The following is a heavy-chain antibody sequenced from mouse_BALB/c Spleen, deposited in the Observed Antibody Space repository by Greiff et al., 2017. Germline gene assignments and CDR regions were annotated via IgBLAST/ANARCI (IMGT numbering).Heavy chain of an antibody. CDR2: ISNGGGST. CDR1: GFTFSSYT. J-gene: IGHJ1*01. V-gene: IGHV5-12-2*01. Sequence: EVQVVESGGGLVQPGGSRKLSCAASGFTFSSYTMSWVRQTPEKRLEWVAYISNGGGSTYYPDTVKGRFTISRDNAKNTLYLQMSSLKSEDTAMYYCARLGITTGYFDVWGAGTTVTVSS. CDR3: ARLGITTGYFDV. D-gene: IGHD2-4*01.